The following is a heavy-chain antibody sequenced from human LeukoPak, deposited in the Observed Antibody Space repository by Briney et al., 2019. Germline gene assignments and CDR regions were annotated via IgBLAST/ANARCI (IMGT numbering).Heavy chain of an antibody. CDR1: GFTFGDYY. J-gene: IGHJ4*02. CDR2: ISSSGSTI. V-gene: IGHV3-11*01. Sequence: GGSLRLSCAASGFTFGDYYMTWIRQAPGKGLEWVSYISSSGSTIYYADSVKGRFTISRDNPKNSLYLQMNSLRAEDTALYYCARKWIPGLYQPDDYWGQGTLVTVSS. CDR3: ARKWIPGLYQPDDY. D-gene: IGHD2-2*01.